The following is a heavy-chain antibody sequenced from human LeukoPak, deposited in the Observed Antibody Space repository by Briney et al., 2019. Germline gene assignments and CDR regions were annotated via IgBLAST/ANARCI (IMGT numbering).Heavy chain of an antibody. D-gene: IGHD6-6*01. Sequence: ASVKVSCKASGYTFTSYYMHWVRQAPGQGLEWMGIINPSGGSTSYAQKFQGRVTMTRDTSTSTAYMELRSLRSDDTAVYYCARDLSNFYEKSSSAYYFDYWGQGTLVTVSS. CDR1: GYTFTSYY. V-gene: IGHV1-46*01. J-gene: IGHJ4*02. CDR3: ARDLSNFYEKSSSAYYFDY. CDR2: INPSGGST.